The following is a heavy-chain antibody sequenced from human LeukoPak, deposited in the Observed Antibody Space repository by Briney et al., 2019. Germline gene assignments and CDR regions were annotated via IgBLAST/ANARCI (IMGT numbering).Heavy chain of an antibody. CDR2: ISSSGSTI. Sequence: PGGSLRLSCAASGFTFSDYYMSWICQAPGKGLEWVSYISSSGSTIYYADSVKGRFTISRDNAKNSLYLQMNSLRAEDTAVYYCASESYYDILTGKNWFDPWGQGTLVTVSS. J-gene: IGHJ5*02. D-gene: IGHD3-9*01. CDR1: GFTFSDYY. CDR3: ASESYYDILTGKNWFDP. V-gene: IGHV3-11*04.